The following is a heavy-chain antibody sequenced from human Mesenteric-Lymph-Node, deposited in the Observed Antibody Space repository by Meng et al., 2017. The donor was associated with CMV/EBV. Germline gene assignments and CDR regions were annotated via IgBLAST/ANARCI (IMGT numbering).Heavy chain of an antibody. Sequence: GESLKISCAASGFTFSTYAMTWVRQAPGKGLEWVSSVSTSGGATYFADSVKGRFAISRDNSRNTVYLQMNSLRAEDTAVYYCAKADVLDLVLTPWGQGTLVTVSS. D-gene: IGHD6-6*01. CDR1: GFTFSTYA. V-gene: IGHV3-23*01. J-gene: IGHJ4*02. CDR3: AKADVLDLVLTP. CDR2: VSTSGGAT.